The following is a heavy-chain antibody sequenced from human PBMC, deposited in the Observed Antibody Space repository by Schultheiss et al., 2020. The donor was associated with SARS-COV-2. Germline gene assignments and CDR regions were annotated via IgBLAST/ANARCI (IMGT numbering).Heavy chain of an antibody. D-gene: IGHD2-15*01. CDR1: GFTFSDYY. Sequence: GGSLRLSCAASGFTFSDYYMSWIRQAPGKGLEWVSYISSSSSYIYYADSVKGRFTISRDNAKNSLYLQMNSLRAEDTAVYYCARVPLRYRSGGSCSLWGMDVWGQGTTVTVSS. J-gene: IGHJ6*02. CDR2: ISSSSSYI. CDR3: ARVPLRYRSGGSCSLWGMDV. V-gene: IGHV3-11*06.